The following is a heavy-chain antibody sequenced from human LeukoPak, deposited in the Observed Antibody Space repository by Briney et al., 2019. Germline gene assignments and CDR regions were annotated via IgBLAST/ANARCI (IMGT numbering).Heavy chain of an antibody. V-gene: IGHV4-59*01. CDR2: IYYSGST. J-gene: IGHJ4*02. CDR3: VRVVALGAAGYYFDY. D-gene: IGHD6-13*01. Sequence: PSETLSLTCTVSGGSISSYYWSWIRQPPGKGLEWIGYIYYSGSTNYNPSLKSRVTISVGTSKNQFSLKLTSVTAADTAVYYCVRVVALGAAGYYFDYWGQGSLVTVSS. CDR1: GGSISSYY.